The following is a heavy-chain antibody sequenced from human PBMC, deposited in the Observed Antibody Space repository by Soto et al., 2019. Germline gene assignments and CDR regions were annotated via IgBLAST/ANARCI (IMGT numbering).Heavy chain of an antibody. V-gene: IGHV4-31*03. D-gene: IGHD6-25*01. CDR3: ARTKMQRGPIPYFDY. CDR2: IYYSGST. J-gene: IGHJ4*02. Sequence: QVQLQESGPGLVKPSQTLSLTCTVSGGSISSGGYYWSWIRQHPGKGLEWIGYIYYSGSTYYNPSLKSRVTISVDTSKNQFSLKLSPVTAADTAGYYCARTKMQRGPIPYFDYWGQGTLVTVSS. CDR1: GGSISSGGYY.